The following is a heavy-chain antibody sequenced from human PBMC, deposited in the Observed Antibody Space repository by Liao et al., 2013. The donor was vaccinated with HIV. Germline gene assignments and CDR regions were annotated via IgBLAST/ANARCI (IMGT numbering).Heavy chain of an antibody. Sequence: QLQLQESGPGLVKPSETLSLSCTVSGDSISSSNYYWGWVRQPPGKGLEWIANIYYTGSTYYNPPLKSRVTISLDTSKNQFSLRLTSVTAADTAVYYCATYRAEAASFDNWAQGTLVIVS. J-gene: IGHJ4*02. D-gene: IGHD6-19*01. CDR2: IYYTGST. V-gene: IGHV4-39*07. CDR3: ATYRAEAASFDN. CDR1: GDSISSSNYY.